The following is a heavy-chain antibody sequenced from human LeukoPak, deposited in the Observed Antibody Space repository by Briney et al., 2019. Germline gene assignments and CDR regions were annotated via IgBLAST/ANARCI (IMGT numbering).Heavy chain of an antibody. Sequence: GGSLRLSCAASGFTFSSYAMTWVRQAPGKGLEWVSAISGSGGSTYYADSVKGRFTISRDNSKNTLYLQMNSLRAEDTAVYYCAKVLGYDSGATPRDYWGQGTLVTVSS. D-gene: IGHD5-12*01. CDR3: AKVLGYDSGATPRDY. V-gene: IGHV3-23*01. J-gene: IGHJ4*02. CDR2: ISGSGGST. CDR1: GFTFSSYA.